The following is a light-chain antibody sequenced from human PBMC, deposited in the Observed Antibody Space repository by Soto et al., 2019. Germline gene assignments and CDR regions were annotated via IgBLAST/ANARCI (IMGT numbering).Light chain of an antibody. Sequence: ENVLTQSPGTLSLSPGERATLSCRASQRISNNYLAWYQQKPGQAPRVIIHDASNRATGIPDRFSGSGSGTDFTLTISRLEPEDFAVYYCQQYGRSQPTLGQGTKLEIK. CDR2: DAS. CDR1: QRISNNY. CDR3: QQYGRSQPT. V-gene: IGKV3-20*01. J-gene: IGKJ2*01.